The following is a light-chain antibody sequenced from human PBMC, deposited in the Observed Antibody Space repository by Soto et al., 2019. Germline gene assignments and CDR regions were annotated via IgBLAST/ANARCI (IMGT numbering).Light chain of an antibody. V-gene: IGLV2-23*02. Sequence: QSVLTQPASVSGSPGQSITISCTGTSSDFGSYNLVSWYQHHPGTAPKLIIYEVTKRPSGVSNRFSASKSGNTASLIISGLQAEDDADYYCCSYAPTRNSYVFGSGTKVTVL. CDR2: EVT. CDR1: SSDFGSYNL. CDR3: CSYAPTRNSYV. J-gene: IGLJ1*01.